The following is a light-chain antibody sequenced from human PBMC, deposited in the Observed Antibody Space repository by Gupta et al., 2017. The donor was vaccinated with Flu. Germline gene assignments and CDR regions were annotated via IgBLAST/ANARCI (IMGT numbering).Light chain of an antibody. CDR1: QSISSY. J-gene: IGKJ2*01. Sequence: QMTQSPSSLSASVGERVTITCRASQSISSYLHWYQQRPGKAPKLLIYAASSLQSGVPSRFSGSGSGTDFTLTISSRQPEDFATYYCQQNYSTPPHTFGQGTKVDIK. CDR3: QQNYSTPPHT. CDR2: AAS. V-gene: IGKV1-39*01.